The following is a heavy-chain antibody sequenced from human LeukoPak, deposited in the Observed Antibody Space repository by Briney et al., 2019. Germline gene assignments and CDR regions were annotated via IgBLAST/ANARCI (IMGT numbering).Heavy chain of an antibody. CDR3: AKDSVPEIGPYYDFWSGYYRDYYYYGMDV. CDR2: ISGSGGST. CDR1: GFTFSSYA. J-gene: IGHJ6*02. V-gene: IGHV3-23*01. D-gene: IGHD3-3*01. Sequence: GGSLRLSCAASGFTFSSYAMSWVRQAPGKGLEWVSAISGSGGSTYYADSVKGRFTISRDNSKNTLYLQVNSLRAEDTAVYYCAKDSVPEIGPYYDFWSGYYRDYYYYGMDVWAKGPRSPSP.